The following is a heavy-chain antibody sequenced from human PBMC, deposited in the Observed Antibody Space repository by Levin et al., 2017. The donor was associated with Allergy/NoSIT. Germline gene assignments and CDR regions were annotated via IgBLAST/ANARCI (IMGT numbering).Heavy chain of an antibody. D-gene: IGHD3-10*01. CDR3: ARDGVDAGVYFDY. V-gene: IGHV3-7*01. Sequence: ETLSLTCAASGFTFSSPWMSWVRQAPGPGLERVANINQEGSGKYYVDSVKGRLTVSRGNANNSLYLQMNSLRVEDTAVYYWARDGVDAGVYFDYWGQGTLVTASS. J-gene: IGHJ4*02. CDR1: GFTFSSPW. CDR2: INQEGSGK.